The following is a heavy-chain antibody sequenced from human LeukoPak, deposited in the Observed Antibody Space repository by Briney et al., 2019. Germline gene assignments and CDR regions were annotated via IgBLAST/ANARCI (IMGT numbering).Heavy chain of an antibody. D-gene: IGHD3-22*01. CDR2: INPSGGST. CDR3: ASLFSSGPLGGP. CDR1: GYTFTSYY. J-gene: IGHJ5*02. Sequence: PGESLKISCKASGYTFTSYYMHWVRQAPGQGLEWMGIINPSGGSTSYAQKFQGRVTMTRDTSTSTVYMELSSLRSEDTAVYYCASLFSSGPLGGPWGQGTLVTVSS. V-gene: IGHV1-46*01.